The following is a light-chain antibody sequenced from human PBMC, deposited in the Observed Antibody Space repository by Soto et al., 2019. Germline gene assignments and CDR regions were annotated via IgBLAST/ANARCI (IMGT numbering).Light chain of an antibody. CDR3: MQVRPAPLI. V-gene: IGKV2-28*01. CDR1: QSLLHSNGYNY. Sequence: DIVMTQSPLSLPVTPGEPASISCRSSQSLLHSNGYNYLDWYLQKPGQSPQLLIYLGSNRASGVPDRISGSRSETNFTLKISRVEAEDVGLYYCMQVRPAPLIFGQGTKLDIK. J-gene: IGKJ2*01. CDR2: LGS.